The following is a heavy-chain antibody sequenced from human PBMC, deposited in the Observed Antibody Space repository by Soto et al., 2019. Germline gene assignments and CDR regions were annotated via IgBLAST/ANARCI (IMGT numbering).Heavy chain of an antibody. CDR2: IIPILGIA. J-gene: IGHJ5*02. CDR1: GGTFSSYT. CDR3: ARAGHSRSWVESGFDP. D-gene: IGHD6-13*01. V-gene: IGHV1-69*02. Sequence: QVQLVQSGAEVKKPGSSVKVSCKASGGTFSSYTISWVRQAPGQGLEWMGRIIPILGIANYAQKFQGRVTITADKSTRTAYMELSSLRSEDTAVYYCARAGHSRSWVESGFDPWGQGTLVTVSS.